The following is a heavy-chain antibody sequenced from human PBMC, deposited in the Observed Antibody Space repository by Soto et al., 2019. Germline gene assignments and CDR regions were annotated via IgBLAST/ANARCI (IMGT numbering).Heavy chain of an antibody. CDR2: INPNSGGT. J-gene: IGHJ6*02. V-gene: IGHV1-2*02. Sequence: ASVKVSSKASGYTFTGYYMHWVRQAPGQGLEWMGWINPNSGGTNYAQKFQGRVTMTRATSISTAYMELSRLRSDDTAVYYCAREGPYSSSAGDYYYGMDVWG. CDR1: GYTFTGYY. CDR3: AREGPYSSSAGDYYYGMDV. D-gene: IGHD6-6*01.